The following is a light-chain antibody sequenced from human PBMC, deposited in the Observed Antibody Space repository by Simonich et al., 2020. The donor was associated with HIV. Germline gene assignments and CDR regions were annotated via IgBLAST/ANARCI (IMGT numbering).Light chain of an antibody. J-gene: IGLJ3*02. V-gene: IGLV2-14*01. CDR1: SSDVGGYNY. Sequence: QSALTQPASVSGSPGQSITISCTGTSSDVGGYNYVSWYQQPPGKAPKLMIYDVSKRPSGVSNRFSGSKSGNTASLTISGLQAEDEADYYCSSYTSSSTHWVFGGGTKLTVL. CDR3: SSYTSSSTHWV. CDR2: DVS.